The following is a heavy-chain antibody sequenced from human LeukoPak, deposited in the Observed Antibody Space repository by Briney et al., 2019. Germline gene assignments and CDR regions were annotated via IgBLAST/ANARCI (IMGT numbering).Heavy chain of an antibody. CDR3: ARDLSGSPYYYYYMDV. CDR1: GFTFSSYW. Sequence: GGSLRLSCAASGFTFSSYWMSWVRQAPGKGLEWVSNIKQDGSEKYYVDSVKGRFTISRDSAKDSLYLQMSSLRAEDTALYYCARDLSGSPYYYYYMDVWGSGTTVTVSS. D-gene: IGHD6-25*01. J-gene: IGHJ6*03. CDR2: IKQDGSEK. V-gene: IGHV3-7*01.